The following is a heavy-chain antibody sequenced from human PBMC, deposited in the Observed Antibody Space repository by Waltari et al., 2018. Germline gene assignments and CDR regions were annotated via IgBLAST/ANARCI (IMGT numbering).Heavy chain of an antibody. CDR3: ARDEPHCTNGVCFSYYYYGMDV. D-gene: IGHD2-8*01. J-gene: IGHJ6*02. V-gene: IGHV3-33*01. CDR2: IWYDGSNK. Sequence: QVQLVESGGGVVQPGRSLRLSCAASGFTFSSYGMHWLRQAPGKGLVWVAVIWYDGSNKYYADSVKGRFTISRDNSKNTLYLQMNSLRAEDTAVYYCARDEPHCTNGVCFSYYYYGMDVWGQGTTVTVSS. CDR1: GFTFSSYG.